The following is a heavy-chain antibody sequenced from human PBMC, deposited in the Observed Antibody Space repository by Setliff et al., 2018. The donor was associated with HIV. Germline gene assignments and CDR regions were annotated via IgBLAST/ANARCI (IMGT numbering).Heavy chain of an antibody. Sequence: GGSLRLSCAASGFTFSSYRMNWVRQAPGKGLEWVSSISSSSTYIYYADSVKGRFTISRDNAKDSLYLQMNSLRAEDTAVYYCTRDYAYDWNAVMDVWGKGTTVTVSS. V-gene: IGHV3-21*01. CDR1: GFTFSSYR. J-gene: IGHJ6*03. CDR3: TRDYAYDWNAVMDV. D-gene: IGHD1-20*01. CDR2: ISSSSTYI.